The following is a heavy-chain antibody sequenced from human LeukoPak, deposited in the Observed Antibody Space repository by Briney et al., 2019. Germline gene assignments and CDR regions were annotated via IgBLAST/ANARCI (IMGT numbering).Heavy chain of an antibody. J-gene: IGHJ4*02. CDR2: IYHSGST. CDR3: ARVFYDYVWGSYRWYYFDY. Sequence: PSETLSLTCTVSGYSISSGYYWGWIRQPPGKGLEWIGSIYHSGSTYYNPSLKSRVTISVDTSKNQFSLKLSSVTAADTAVYYCARVFYDYVWGSYRWYYFDYWGQGTLVTVSS. D-gene: IGHD3-16*02. V-gene: IGHV4-38-2*02. CDR1: GYSISSGYY.